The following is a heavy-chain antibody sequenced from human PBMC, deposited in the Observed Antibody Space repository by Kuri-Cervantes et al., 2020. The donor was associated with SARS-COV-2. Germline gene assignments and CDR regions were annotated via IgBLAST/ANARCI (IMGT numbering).Heavy chain of an antibody. V-gene: IGHV3-48*01. CDR3: AKDSIVVVVPAAKDY. Sequence: ETLSLTCAASGFTFSSHSMNWVRQAPGKGLEWISYISSRSRTIYYADSVKGRFTISRDNAKNSLYLQMNSLRAEDTAVYYCAKDSIVVVVPAAKDYWGQGTRVTVSS. CDR1: GFTFSSHS. J-gene: IGHJ4*02. CDR2: ISSRSRTI. D-gene: IGHD2-2*01.